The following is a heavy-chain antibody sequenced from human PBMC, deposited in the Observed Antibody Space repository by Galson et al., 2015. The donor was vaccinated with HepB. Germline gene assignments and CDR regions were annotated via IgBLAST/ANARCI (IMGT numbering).Heavy chain of an antibody. D-gene: IGHD6-6*01. Sequence: QSGAEVKKPGESLKISCKGSGYSFTSYWIGWVRQMPGKGLEWMGIIYPGDSDTRYSPSFQGQVTISADKSISTAYLQWSSLKASDTAMYYCARLSRYSSSSGVYYYYGMDVWGQGTTVTVSS. CDR1: GYSFTSYW. CDR2: IYPGDSDT. J-gene: IGHJ6*02. CDR3: ARLSRYSSSSGVYYYYGMDV. V-gene: IGHV5-51*01.